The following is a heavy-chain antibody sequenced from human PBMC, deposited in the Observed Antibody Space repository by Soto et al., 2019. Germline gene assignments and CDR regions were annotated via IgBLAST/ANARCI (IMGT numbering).Heavy chain of an antibody. D-gene: IGHD6-19*01. Sequence: QVQLVQSGAEVKKPGASVKVSCKASGYTFTSYDINWVRQATGQGLEWMGWMNPNSGNTGYAQKFQGRVTMTRNTSRSTAYMELSSVRSEDTAVYYCARDHSSDWYGPYYYYGMDGWGQGTTVTVSS. CDR1: GYTFTSYD. CDR2: MNPNSGNT. J-gene: IGHJ6*02. CDR3: ARDHSSDWYGPYYYYGMDG. V-gene: IGHV1-8*01.